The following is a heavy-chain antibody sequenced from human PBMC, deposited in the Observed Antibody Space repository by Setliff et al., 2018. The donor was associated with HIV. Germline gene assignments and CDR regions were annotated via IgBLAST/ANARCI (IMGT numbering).Heavy chain of an antibody. CDR2: INTHSGYT. CDR1: GYTFNNYG. CDR3: ARGKTWLRFLDY. D-gene: IGHD5-12*01. J-gene: IGHJ4*02. V-gene: IGHV1-18*01. Sequence: GASVKVSCKDSGYTFNNYGISWVRQAPGQGLEWMGWINTHSGYTNYAQNVQGRVTVTMDTSTSTAYMELRSLKSDDTAVYYCARGKTWLRFLDYWGQGTLVTVSS.